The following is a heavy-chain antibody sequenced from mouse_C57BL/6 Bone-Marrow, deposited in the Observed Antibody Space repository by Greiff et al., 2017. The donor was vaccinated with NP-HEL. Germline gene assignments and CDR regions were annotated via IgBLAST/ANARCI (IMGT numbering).Heavy chain of an antibody. CDR1: GYTFTDYY. CDR2: INPNNGGT. V-gene: IGHV1-26*01. J-gene: IGHJ4*01. D-gene: IGHD2-3*01. Sequence: EVQLQQSGPELVKNGEGGKRGGRVSGYTFTDYYMNWVKQSHGKSLEWIGDINPNNGGTSYNQKFKGKATLTVDKSSSTAYMELRSLTSEDSAVYYCASGWLPLAMDYWGQGTSVTVSS. CDR3: ASGWLPLAMDY.